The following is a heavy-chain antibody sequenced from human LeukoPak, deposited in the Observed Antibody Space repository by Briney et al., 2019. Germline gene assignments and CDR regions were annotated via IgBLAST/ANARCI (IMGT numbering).Heavy chain of an antibody. D-gene: IGHD5-18*01. V-gene: IGHV3-30-3*01. J-gene: IGHJ4*02. CDR1: GFTFSTYS. CDR3: ARDYSYGFLN. CDR2: ISYDGSNK. Sequence: GGSLRLSCAASGFTFSTYSIHWVRQAPGKGLEWVALISYDGSNKYYADSVKGRFTISRDNSRNTLYLQMNSLRAEDTAAYYCARDYSYGFLNWGQGTLVTVSS.